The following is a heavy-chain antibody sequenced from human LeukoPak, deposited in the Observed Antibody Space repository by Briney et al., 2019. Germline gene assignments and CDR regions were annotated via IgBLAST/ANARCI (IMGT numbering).Heavy chain of an antibody. CDR3: AKAKKDYDILTGYYRYYYYMDV. Sequence: PGGSLRLSCAASGFTFSSYAMSWVRQAPGKGLEWVSAISGSGGSTYYADSVKGRFTISRGNSKNTLYLQMKSLRAEDTAVYYCAKAKKDYDILTGYYRYYYYMDVWGKGTTVAVSS. D-gene: IGHD3-9*01. J-gene: IGHJ6*03. V-gene: IGHV3-23*01. CDR1: GFTFSSYA. CDR2: ISGSGGST.